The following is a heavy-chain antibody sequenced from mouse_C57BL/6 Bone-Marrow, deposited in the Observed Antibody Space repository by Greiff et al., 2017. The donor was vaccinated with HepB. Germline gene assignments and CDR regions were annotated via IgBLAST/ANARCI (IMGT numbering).Heavy chain of an antibody. V-gene: IGHV7-3*01. J-gene: IGHJ4*01. Sequence: EVHLVESGGGLVQPGGSLSLSCAASGFTFTDYYMSWVRQPPGKALEWLGFIRNKANGYTTEYSASVKGRFTISRDNSQSILYLQMNALRAEDSATYYCARYRITTVPLYAMDYWGQGTSVTVSS. CDR1: GFTFTDYY. D-gene: IGHD1-1*01. CDR3: ARYRITTVPLYAMDY. CDR2: IRNKANGYTT.